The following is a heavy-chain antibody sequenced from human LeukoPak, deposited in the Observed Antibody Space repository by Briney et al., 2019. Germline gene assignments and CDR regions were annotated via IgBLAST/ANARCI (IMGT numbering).Heavy chain of an antibody. CDR2: IKGDGGDK. J-gene: IGHJ4*02. D-gene: IGHD6-19*01. V-gene: IGHV3-7*05. Sequence: QPGGSLRLSCVTSGLTFSKSWMTWVRQAPGKGLQWVAHIKGDGGDKYYVDSVKGRFTISRDNGKTSVYLEMNSLRAEDTAVYCCATWSSGWQFDYWGQGTPISVSS. CDR3: ATWSSGWQFDY. CDR1: GLTFSKSW.